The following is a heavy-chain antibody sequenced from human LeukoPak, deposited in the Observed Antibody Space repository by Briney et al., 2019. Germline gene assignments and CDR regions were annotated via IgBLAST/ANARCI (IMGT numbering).Heavy chain of an antibody. Sequence: ASVKVSCKVSGYTLTELSMHWVRQAPGKGLEWMGGFDPEDGETIYAQKFQGRVTMTEVTSTDTAYMELSSLRSEDTAVYYCASALPREAFDYWGQGTLVTVSS. J-gene: IGHJ4*02. V-gene: IGHV1-24*01. CDR2: FDPEDGET. CDR1: GYTLTELS. D-gene: IGHD1-26*01. CDR3: ASALPREAFDY.